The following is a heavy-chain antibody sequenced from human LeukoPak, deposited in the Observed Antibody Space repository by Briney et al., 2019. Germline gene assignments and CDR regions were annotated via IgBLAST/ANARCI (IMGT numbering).Heavy chain of an antibody. V-gene: IGHV4-31*11. Sequence: SQTLSLTCVVSGGSINRGGFYWSWIRQFPGKALEWIGHIYYSGSTYYNPSLKSRVAISVDTSENQFSLRLNSVTAADTAVYYCARGGDHGGTPSFAYWGQGTLVTVSS. CDR1: GGSINRGGFY. D-gene: IGHD4-23*01. CDR3: ARGGDHGGTPSFAY. J-gene: IGHJ4*02. CDR2: IYYSGST.